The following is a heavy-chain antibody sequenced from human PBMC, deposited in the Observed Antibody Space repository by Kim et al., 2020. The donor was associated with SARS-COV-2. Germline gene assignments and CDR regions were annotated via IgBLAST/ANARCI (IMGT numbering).Heavy chain of an antibody. D-gene: IGHD5-18*01. Sequence: QTFQGRVTITADESTSTAYMELSSLRSEDTAVYYCARGRVAMVTSNWFDPWGQGTLVTVSS. CDR3: ARGRVAMVTSNWFDP. J-gene: IGHJ5*02. V-gene: IGHV1-69*01.